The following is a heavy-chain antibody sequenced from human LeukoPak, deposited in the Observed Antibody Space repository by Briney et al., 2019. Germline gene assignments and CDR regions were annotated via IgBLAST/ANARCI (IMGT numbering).Heavy chain of an antibody. Sequence: GGSLRLSCVASGFTSSAFWMSWVRRPPGKGLEWVANIKQDGSEKYYVDSVKGRFTISRDNAKNSLYLQMNSLRAEDTAVYYCARAAIAAAGTAWFDPWGQGTLVTVSS. D-gene: IGHD6-13*01. CDR1: GFTSSAFW. V-gene: IGHV3-7*01. CDR3: ARAAIAAAGTAWFDP. J-gene: IGHJ5*02. CDR2: IKQDGSEK.